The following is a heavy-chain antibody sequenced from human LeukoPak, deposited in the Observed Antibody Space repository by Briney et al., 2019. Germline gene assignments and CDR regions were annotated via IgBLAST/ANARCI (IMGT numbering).Heavy chain of an antibody. CDR2: IAHDGSVQ. D-gene: IGHD2/OR15-2a*01. CDR1: GFTFSNYG. Sequence: RAGGSLRLSCAASGFTFSNYGMHWVRQTPGKGLEWVTVIAHDGSVQYYTDSVKGRFTISRDDSKNTLYLQMNSLRAEDTAIYYCAKEKVPISMPAWYFDLWGRGTLVTVSS. V-gene: IGHV3-30*18. CDR3: AKEKVPISMPAWYFDL. J-gene: IGHJ2*01.